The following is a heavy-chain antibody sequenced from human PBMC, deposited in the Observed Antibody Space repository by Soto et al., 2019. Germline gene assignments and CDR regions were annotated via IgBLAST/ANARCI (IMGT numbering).Heavy chain of an antibody. Sequence: SKTLSLTCAVSGGSISSGGYSWSWIRQPPGKGLEWIGYIYHSGSTYYNPSLKSRVTISVDRSKNQFSLKLSSVTAADTAVYYCARRAGCSSTSCYTWFDPWGQGTLVTVSS. CDR1: GGSISSGGYS. CDR2: IYHSGST. J-gene: IGHJ5*02. CDR3: ARRAGCSSTSCYTWFDP. V-gene: IGHV4-30-2*01. D-gene: IGHD2-2*02.